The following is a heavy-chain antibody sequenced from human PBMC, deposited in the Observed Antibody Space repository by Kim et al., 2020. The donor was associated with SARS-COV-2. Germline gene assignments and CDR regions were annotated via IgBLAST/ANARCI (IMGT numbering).Heavy chain of an antibody. CDR3: ARGITAVGR. D-gene: IGHD6-13*01. CDR2: GST. J-gene: IGHJ4*02. Sequence: GSTNYNPSLRRRVTLSVDPSKNQFSLRLSSVTAADTAVYYCARGITAVGRWGQGTLVTVSS. V-gene: IGHV4-59*09.